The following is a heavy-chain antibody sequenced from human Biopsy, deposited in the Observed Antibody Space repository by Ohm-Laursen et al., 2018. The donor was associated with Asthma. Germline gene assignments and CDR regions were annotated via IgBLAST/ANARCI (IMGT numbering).Heavy chain of an antibody. D-gene: IGHD4-17*01. Sequence: TLSLTWSVSGASIKTDDHYWSWLRQPPGKGLEWFGFIHYSGSTSYNPSLKGGVTISVDTSKNQFSLSLTSVTAADTAVYYCARTTYGHDGFDPWGQGTLVTVSS. J-gene: IGHJ5*02. CDR3: ARTTYGHDGFDP. CDR1: GASIKTDDHY. CDR2: IHYSGST. V-gene: IGHV4-30-4*01.